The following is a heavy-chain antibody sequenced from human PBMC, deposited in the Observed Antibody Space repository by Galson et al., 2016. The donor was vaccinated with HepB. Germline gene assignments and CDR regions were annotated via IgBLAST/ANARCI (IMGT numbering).Heavy chain of an antibody. CDR2: ISGIGGRT. J-gene: IGHJ4*02. CDR1: GFSFSNYA. V-gene: IGHV3-23*01. CDR3: VKGAAGTPTYYFAS. D-gene: IGHD1-14*01. Sequence: SLRLSCAASGFSFSNYAMSWVRQAPGKGLEWVSSISGIGGRTYYADSAKGRFTISRDNSKNTLYLRRSSLRVEDTAVYYCVKGAAGTPTYYFASWGQGTLVTVSS.